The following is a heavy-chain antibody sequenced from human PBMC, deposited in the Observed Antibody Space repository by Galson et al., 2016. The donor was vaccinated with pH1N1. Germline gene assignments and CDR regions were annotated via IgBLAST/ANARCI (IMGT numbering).Heavy chain of an antibody. CDR2: IYPGDSDT. Sequence: QSGAEVKKPGESLKISCTGSGYSFTGYWIAWVRQMPGKGLEWMGVIYPGDSDTRYGPSFQGQVIIPADKSITTAYRQWSSLRASEPAIYYCAIYRESYKITWSFLSWGQGTLVTVSS. CDR3: AIYRESYKITWSFLS. V-gene: IGHV5-51*01. J-gene: IGHJ5*02. CDR1: GYSFTGYW. D-gene: IGHD5-24*01.